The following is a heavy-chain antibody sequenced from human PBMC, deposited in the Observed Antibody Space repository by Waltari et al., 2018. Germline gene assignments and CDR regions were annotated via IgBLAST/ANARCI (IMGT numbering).Heavy chain of an antibody. CDR2: ITYDGSNK. CDR3: ARDPSGYVNDAFDI. CDR1: GFALRDHA. J-gene: IGHJ3*02. Sequence: QVQLAESGGGVVQPGGSLRLSCAASGFALRDHALHWVRQAPGKGLEWVTLITYDGSNKYYADSVKGRFTISRDDSKNTLHLQMNSLRDEDTAIYNCARDPSGYVNDAFDIWGQGTMVTVSS. V-gene: IGHV3-30*02. D-gene: IGHD5-12*01.